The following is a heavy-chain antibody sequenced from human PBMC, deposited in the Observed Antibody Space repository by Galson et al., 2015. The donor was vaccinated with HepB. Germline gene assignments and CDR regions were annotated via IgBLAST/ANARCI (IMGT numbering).Heavy chain of an antibody. D-gene: IGHD3-22*01. J-gene: IGHJ2*01. CDR2: IYYSDNT. CDR1: GGFISRYY. V-gene: IGHV4-59*01. CDR3: ARAPDYYDSSGYYYDPDWYFDV. Sequence: SETLSLTCTVSGGFISRYYWSWIRQPPGKGLEWIGYIYYSDNTNYNPSLKRQVTISVDTSKNQLSLKLGAVTAADTAVYFFARAPDYYDSSGYYYDPDWYFDVWGRGTLVTVSS.